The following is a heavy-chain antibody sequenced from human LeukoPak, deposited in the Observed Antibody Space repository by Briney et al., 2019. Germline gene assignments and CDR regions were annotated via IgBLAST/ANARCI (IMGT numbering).Heavy chain of an antibody. CDR1: GFAYSNYW. D-gene: IGHD3-16*01. Sequence: GGPLRLSYAAYGFAYSNYWLHWVRQAPGKGLEWVARINTHGSSTNYADSVKGRFTISRDNAKNTLYLQMTSLSAEDTAVYYALAGYYYYYMDVWGKGTTVTVSS. V-gene: IGHV3-74*01. CDR2: INTHGSST. CDR3: LAGYYYYYMDV. J-gene: IGHJ6*03.